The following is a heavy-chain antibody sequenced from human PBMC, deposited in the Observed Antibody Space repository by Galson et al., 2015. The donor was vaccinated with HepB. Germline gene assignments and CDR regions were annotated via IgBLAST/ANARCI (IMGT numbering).Heavy chain of an antibody. J-gene: IGHJ6*02. CDR3: AKATRGYSTDYGMDV. CDR1: GYTFTSYY. CDR2: INPSGGST. V-gene: IGHV1-46*04. Sequence: SVKVSCKASGYTFTSYYMHWVRQAPGQGLEWMGIINPSGGSTSYAQKLQGRVTMTRDTSTSTVYMELSSLRAEDTAVYYCAKATRGYSTDYGMDVWGQGTTVTVSS. D-gene: IGHD1-1*01.